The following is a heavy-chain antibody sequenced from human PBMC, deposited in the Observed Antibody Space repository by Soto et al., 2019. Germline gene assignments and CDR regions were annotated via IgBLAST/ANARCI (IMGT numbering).Heavy chain of an antibody. CDR1: GGTFGNSA. J-gene: IGHJ5*02. V-gene: IGHV1-69*12. Sequence: QVQLVQSGAEVKKPGSSVNVSCKTSGGTFGNSAVTWVRQAPGQGLEWLGGIVPMFGTANYAQKFQGRVTSTAEESTITAYMELNSLKTDDTAVYYCARDGDPQSAFWSGPLGGGRFDPWGQGTLVTVSS. CDR2: IVPMFGTA. CDR3: ARDGDPQSAFWSGPLGGGRFDP. D-gene: IGHD3-3*01.